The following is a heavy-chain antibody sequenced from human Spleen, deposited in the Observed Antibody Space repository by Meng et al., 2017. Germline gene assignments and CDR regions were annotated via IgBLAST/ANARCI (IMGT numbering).Heavy chain of an antibody. CDR1: GGSISSSSYY. Sequence: SETLSLTCTVSGGSISSSSYYWGWIRQPPGKGLEWIGSIYYTGSTYYNPSLKSRVTISVDTSKNQFSLKLRSVTAADTAVYYCASYTIFIDYWGQGTLVTVSS. V-gene: IGHV4-39*07. CDR2: IYYTGST. CDR3: ASYTIFIDY. J-gene: IGHJ4*02. D-gene: IGHD3-9*01.